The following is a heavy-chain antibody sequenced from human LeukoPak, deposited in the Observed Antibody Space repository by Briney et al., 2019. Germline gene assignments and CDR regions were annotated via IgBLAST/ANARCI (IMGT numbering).Heavy chain of an antibody. D-gene: IGHD3-3*01. J-gene: IGHJ4*02. V-gene: IGHV3-21*01. CDR2: ISSSSSYI. CDR1: GFTFSSYS. CDR3: ARHWNGDRRDYFDY. Sequence: GGSLRLSCAASGFTFSSYSMNWVRQAPGKGLEWVSSISSSSSYIYYADSVKGRFTISRDNAKNSLYLQMNSLRAEDTAVYYCARHWNGDRRDYFDYWGQGTLVTVSS.